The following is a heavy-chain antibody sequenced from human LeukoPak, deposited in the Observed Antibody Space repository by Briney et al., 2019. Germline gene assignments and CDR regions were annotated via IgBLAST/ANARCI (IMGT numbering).Heavy chain of an antibody. V-gene: IGHV4-61*02. CDR3: ARGSWFGEYNWFDP. CDR2: IYTSGST. D-gene: IGHD3-10*01. J-gene: IGHJ5*02. CDR1: GGSISSGSYY. Sequence: KPSETLSLTCTVSGGSISSGSYYWSWIRQPAGKGLEWIGRIYTSGSTNYNPSLKSRVTISVDTSKNQFSLKLSSVTAADTAVYYCARGSWFGEYNWFDPWGQGTLVTVSS.